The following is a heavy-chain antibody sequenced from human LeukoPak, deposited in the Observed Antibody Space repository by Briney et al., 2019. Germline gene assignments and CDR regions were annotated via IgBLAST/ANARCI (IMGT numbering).Heavy chain of an antibody. J-gene: IGHJ4*02. D-gene: IGHD2-15*01. V-gene: IGHV1-18*04. Sequence: ASVKVSCKASGYTFTSYGISWVRQAPGQGLEWMGWISAYNGNTNYAQKLQGRVTMTTDASTSTAYKELRSLRSDDTAVYYWARARGAAAPFDYWGQGTLVTVSS. CDR2: ISAYNGNT. CDR1: GYTFTSYG. CDR3: ARARGAAAPFDY.